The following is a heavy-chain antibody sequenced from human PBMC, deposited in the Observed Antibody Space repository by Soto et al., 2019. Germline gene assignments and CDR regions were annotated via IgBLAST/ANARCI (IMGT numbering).Heavy chain of an antibody. J-gene: IGHJ3*01. D-gene: IGHD6-25*01. CDR1: GFTFSSYA. CDR2: ISYNGGGK. CDR3: ATEGASSAYGDAFDL. Sequence: QVQLVESGGGVVQPGRSLRLSCAASGFTFSSYAMHWVRQAPGKGLEWVAFISYNGGGKYYADSVKGRFTISRDNSRNTLYLQMNTLRADDTAVYYCATEGASSAYGDAFDLWGQGTMVTVSS. V-gene: IGHV3-30-3*01.